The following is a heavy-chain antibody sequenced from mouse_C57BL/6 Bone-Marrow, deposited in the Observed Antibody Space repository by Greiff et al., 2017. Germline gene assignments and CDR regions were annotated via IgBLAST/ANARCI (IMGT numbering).Heavy chain of an antibody. CDR1: GFTFSDYG. CDR2: ISNLAYSI. CDR3: ARETLDY. J-gene: IGHJ2*01. V-gene: IGHV5-15*01. Sequence: EVKLVESGGGLVQPGGSLKLSCAASGFTFSDYGMAWVRQAPRKGPEWVAFISNLAYSIYYADTVTGRFTISRENAKNTLYLEMSSLRSEDTAMYYCARETLDYWGQGTTRTVSS.